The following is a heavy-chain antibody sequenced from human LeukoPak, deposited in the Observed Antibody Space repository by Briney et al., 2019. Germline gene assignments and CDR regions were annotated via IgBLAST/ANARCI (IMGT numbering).Heavy chain of an antibody. J-gene: IGHJ4*02. CDR1: GFPLNSHN. V-gene: IGHV3-48*02. CDR3: ARERPNWGIDC. CDR2: ISSSGSGSIT. D-gene: IGHD7-27*01. Sequence: GGSLRLSCAASGFPLNSHNMNWVRQAPGKGLEWVSYISSSGSGSITYYADSVKGRFTMSRDNAKNSLYLHMNSLRDEDTAVYYCARERPNWGIDCWGQGTLVTVPS.